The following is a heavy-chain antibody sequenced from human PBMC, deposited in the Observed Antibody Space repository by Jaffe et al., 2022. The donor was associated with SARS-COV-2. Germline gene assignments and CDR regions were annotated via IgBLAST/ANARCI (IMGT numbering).Heavy chain of an antibody. CDR1: GGSISSGSYY. J-gene: IGHJ5*02. CDR2: IYTSGST. Sequence: QVQLQESGPGLVKPSQTLSLTCTVSGGSISSGSYYWSWIRQPAGKGLEWIGRIYTSGSTNYNPSLKSRVTISVDTSKNQFSLKLSSVTAADTAVYYCARDSATHDFWSGSGAGGWFDPWGQGTLVTVSS. D-gene: IGHD3-3*01. CDR3: ARDSATHDFWSGSGAGGWFDP. V-gene: IGHV4-61*02.